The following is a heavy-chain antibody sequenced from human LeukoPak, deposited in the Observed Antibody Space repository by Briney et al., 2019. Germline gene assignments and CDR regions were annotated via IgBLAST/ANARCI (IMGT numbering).Heavy chain of an antibody. CDR2: IYSDGRT. D-gene: IGHD3-22*01. CDR3: ARGYYDSSGYNTFDY. Sequence: GGSLRLSCAASGSTVSNKYMSWVRQAPGKGLEWVSTIYSDGRTYYADSVKGRFTISRDNSKNTLYLQVNSLRAEDTAVYYCARGYYDSSGYNTFDYWGQGTLVTVSS. CDR1: GSTVSNKY. V-gene: IGHV3-53*01. J-gene: IGHJ4*02.